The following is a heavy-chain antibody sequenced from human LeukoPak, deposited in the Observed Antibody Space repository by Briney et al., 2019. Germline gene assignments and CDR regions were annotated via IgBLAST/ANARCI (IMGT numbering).Heavy chain of an antibody. CDR1: GYSVTSGSYY. Sequence: SETLSLTCSVSGYSVTSGSYYWSWIRQPPGKGLEWIGSVYYSGSTNYNPSLKSRGTISVDTFKNQFSLRLSPVTAADTAVYYCAREGGNYFDYWGQGALVTVSS. D-gene: IGHD1-26*01. V-gene: IGHV4-61*01. CDR2: VYYSGST. CDR3: AREGGNYFDY. J-gene: IGHJ4*02.